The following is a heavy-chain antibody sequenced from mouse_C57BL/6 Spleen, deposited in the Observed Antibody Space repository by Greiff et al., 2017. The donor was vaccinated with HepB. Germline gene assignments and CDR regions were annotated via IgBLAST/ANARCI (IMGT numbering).Heavy chain of an antibody. CDR3: ARGWLLRDY. V-gene: IGHV1-50*01. CDR1: GYTFTSYW. J-gene: IGHJ2*01. CDR2: IDPSDSYT. Sequence: QVQLQQPGAELVKPGASVKLSCKASGYTFTSYWMQWVKQRPGQGLEWIGEIDPSDSYTNYNQKFKGKATLTVDTSSSTAYMQLSSLTSEYSAVYYCARGWLLRDYWGQGTTLTVSS. D-gene: IGHD2-3*01.